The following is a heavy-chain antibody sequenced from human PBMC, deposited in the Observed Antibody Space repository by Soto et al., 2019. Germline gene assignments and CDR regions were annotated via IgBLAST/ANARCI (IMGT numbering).Heavy chain of an antibody. Sequence: EVQLVESGGGLVQPGGSLRLSCAASGFTFSSYEMNWVRQATGKGLEWVSYISSSGSTIYYADSVKGRFTISRDNAKNSLYLQMNSLRAEDTAVYYCAREGAYGSLDYWGQGTLVTVSS. CDR1: GFTFSSYE. D-gene: IGHD3-16*01. V-gene: IGHV3-48*03. CDR3: AREGAYGSLDY. CDR2: ISSSGSTI. J-gene: IGHJ4*02.